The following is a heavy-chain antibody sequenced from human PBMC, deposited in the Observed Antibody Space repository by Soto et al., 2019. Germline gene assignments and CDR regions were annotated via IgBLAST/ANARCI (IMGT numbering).Heavy chain of an antibody. V-gene: IGHV6-1*01. Sequence: QVQLQESGPGLVKPSQTLSLTCAISGDSVSSNSAAWNWIRLSPSRGLEWLARTYYRSRWYNDYAVSVRSRITVNPDTSKNQFSLQLTSVTPEDTAVDYCAGTTSHQWYYMDVRGKGTTVTVSS. D-gene: IGHD1-7*01. CDR3: AGTTSHQWYYMDV. CDR1: GDSVSSNSAA. J-gene: IGHJ6*03. CDR2: TYYRSRWYN.